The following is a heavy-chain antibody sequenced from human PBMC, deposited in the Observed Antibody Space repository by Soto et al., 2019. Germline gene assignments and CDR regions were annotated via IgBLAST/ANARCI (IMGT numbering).Heavy chain of an antibody. V-gene: IGHV4-30-4*01. Sequence: SETLSLTCTVSGESISSGDHYWSWVRQSPGEGLEWIGFIYYSGNTYYNPSLKSRVSMSVDTSNNQFSLKLNSVTAADTAVYYCARDAGYCNSVSCYPYNMDVWGQATTVTVSS. J-gene: IGHJ6*02. CDR1: GESISSGDHY. CDR2: IYYSGNT. CDR3: ARDAGYCNSVSCYPYNMDV. D-gene: IGHD2-15*01.